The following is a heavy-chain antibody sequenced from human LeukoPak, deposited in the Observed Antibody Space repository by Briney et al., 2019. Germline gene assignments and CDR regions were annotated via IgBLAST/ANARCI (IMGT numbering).Heavy chain of an antibody. CDR1: GYTFTSYD. Sequence: ASVKVSCKASGYTFTSYDINWVRQATGQGLEWMGWMNPNSGNTGYAQKFQGRVTITRNTSISTAYMELSSLRSEDTAVYYCARGVGITGTTNWFDPWGQGTLVTVSS. CDR2: MNPNSGNT. D-gene: IGHD1-7*01. J-gene: IGHJ5*02. CDR3: ARGVGITGTTNWFDP. V-gene: IGHV1-8*03.